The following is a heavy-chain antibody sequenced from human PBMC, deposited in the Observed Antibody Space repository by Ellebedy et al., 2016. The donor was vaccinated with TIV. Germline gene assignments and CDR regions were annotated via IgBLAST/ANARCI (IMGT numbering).Heavy chain of an antibody. V-gene: IGHV3-7*01. CDR1: GFTLSSHW. CDR2: IKEDGSEK. CDR3: ARDRSLSR. J-gene: IGHJ4*02. D-gene: IGHD2/OR15-2a*01. Sequence: GGSLRLSXVASGFTLSSHWMSWVRQAPGKGLGGVANIKEDGSEKNYVDSVKGRFTISRDNAKNSLYLQMNSLRAEDTAVYYCARDRSLSRWGQGTLVTVSS.